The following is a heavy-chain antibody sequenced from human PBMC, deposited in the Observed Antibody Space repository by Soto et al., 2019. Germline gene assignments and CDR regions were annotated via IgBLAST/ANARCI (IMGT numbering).Heavy chain of an antibody. J-gene: IGHJ6*02. CDR2: ISYDGSNK. Sequence: LSLTCAASGFTFSSYAMHWVRQAPGKGLEWVAVISYDGSNKYYADSVKGRFTISRDNSKNTLYLQMNSLRAEDTAVYYCARELTDYGDYSYYYYYGMDVWGQGTTVTVSS. D-gene: IGHD4-17*01. CDR1: GFTFSSYA. V-gene: IGHV3-30-3*01. CDR3: ARELTDYGDYSYYYYYGMDV.